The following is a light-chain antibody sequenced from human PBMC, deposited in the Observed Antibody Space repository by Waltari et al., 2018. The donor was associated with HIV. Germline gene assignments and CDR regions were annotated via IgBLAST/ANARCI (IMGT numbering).Light chain of an antibody. CDR3: SSYTSSSTLEGV. CDR2: EVS. CDR1: SSDVGGYNY. V-gene: IGLV2-14*01. Sequence: QSALTQPASVSGSPAQSITISCTGTSSDVGGYNYVSWYQQHPGKAPKLMIYEVSNRPSGVSNRFSGPKSGNTASLTISGLQAEDESDYYCSSYTSSSTLEGVFGTGTKVTVL. J-gene: IGLJ1*01.